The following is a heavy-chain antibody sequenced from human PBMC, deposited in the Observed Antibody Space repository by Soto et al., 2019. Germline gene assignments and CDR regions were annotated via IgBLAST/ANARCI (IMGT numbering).Heavy chain of an antibody. Sequence: QVQLQESGPGLVKPSETLSLTCTVSGGSINSYYWSWIRQPPGKGLAWIGYIYYSGSTKYNPSLKSRVSISVDTSKNQFSLKLSSVTAADTAVYYWARDLYPQWFDPWGQGTLVTFSS. CDR2: IYYSGST. V-gene: IGHV4-59*01. CDR3: ARDLYPQWFDP. CDR1: GGSINSYY. J-gene: IGHJ5*02.